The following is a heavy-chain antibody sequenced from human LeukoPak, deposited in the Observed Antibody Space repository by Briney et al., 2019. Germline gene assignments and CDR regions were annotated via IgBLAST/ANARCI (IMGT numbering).Heavy chain of an antibody. J-gene: IGHJ4*02. Sequence: GGSLGLSCAASGFTFSSYSMNWVRQAPGKGLEWVSSISSSSSYIYYADSVKGRFTISRDNAKNSLYLQMNSLRAEDTAVYYCARLIRLHYYDSSGYYDYWGQGTLVTVSS. CDR1: GFTFSSYS. CDR2: ISSSSSYI. CDR3: ARLIRLHYYDSSGYYDY. V-gene: IGHV3-21*01. D-gene: IGHD3-22*01.